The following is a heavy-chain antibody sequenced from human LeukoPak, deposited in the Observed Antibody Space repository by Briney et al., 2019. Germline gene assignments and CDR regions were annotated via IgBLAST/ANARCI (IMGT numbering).Heavy chain of an antibody. CDR3: AKDSGGWLQYDAFDI. D-gene: IGHD5-24*01. Sequence: GASVKVSCKASGYTFTSYCIHWVRQAPGEGLEWMGIINPSGGSTSYAQKFQGRVTMTRDMSTSTVYMELSSLRSEDTAVYYCAKDSGGWLQYDAFDIWGQGTMVTVSS. CDR2: INPSGGST. V-gene: IGHV1-46*01. J-gene: IGHJ3*02. CDR1: GYTFTSYC.